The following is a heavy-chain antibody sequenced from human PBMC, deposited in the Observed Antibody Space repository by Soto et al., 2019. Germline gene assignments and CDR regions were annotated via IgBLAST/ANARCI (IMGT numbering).Heavy chain of an antibody. J-gene: IGHJ4*02. V-gene: IGHV1-3*01. CDR1: GFTFTSYA. D-gene: IGHD3-10*01. CDR2: INGGSGNT. Sequence: GASVKVSCKSSGFTFTSYAINWLRQAPGQRPEWMGWINGGSGNTKYSQDFQGRVTFTRDTFATTAYLEPSSLRSEDTAVYYCARVPPWGNSAGDYYIQHYDSWGQGTPVTVSS. CDR3: ARVPPWGNSAGDYYIQHYDS.